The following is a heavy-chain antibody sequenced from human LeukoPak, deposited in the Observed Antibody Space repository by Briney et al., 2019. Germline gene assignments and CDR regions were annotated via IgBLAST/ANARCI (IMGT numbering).Heavy chain of an antibody. CDR2: IYYSGGT. J-gene: IGHJ4*02. CDR3: ARLLGAARGPFDY. Sequence: SETLSLTCTVSGGSISSSSYYWGWIRQPPGKGLEWIGYIYYSGGTSYSPSLKSRVTISVDASKNQFSLKLSSVTAADTAVYYRARLLGAARGPFDYWGQGTLVTVSS. V-gene: IGHV4-61*05. D-gene: IGHD4/OR15-4a*01. CDR1: GGSISSSSYY.